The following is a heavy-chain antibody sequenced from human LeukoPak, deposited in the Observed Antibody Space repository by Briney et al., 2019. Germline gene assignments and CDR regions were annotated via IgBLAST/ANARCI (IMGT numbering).Heavy chain of an antibody. Sequence: GRSLRLSCAASGFTFSSYGMHWVRQAPGKGLEWVAVIWYDGSNKYYADSVKGRFTISRDNSKNTLYLQMNSLRAEDTAVYYCAKDLDDCWSGYGGSGNWFDPWGQGTLVTVSS. CDR1: GFTFSSYG. J-gene: IGHJ5*02. CDR3: AKDLDDCWSGYGGSGNWFDP. CDR2: IWYDGSNK. D-gene: IGHD3-3*01. V-gene: IGHV3-33*06.